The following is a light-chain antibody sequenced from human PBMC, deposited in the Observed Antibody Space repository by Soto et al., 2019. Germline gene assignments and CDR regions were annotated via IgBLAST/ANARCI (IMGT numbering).Light chain of an antibody. CDR2: DVF. V-gene: IGKV1-5*01. CDR3: QQYHSFSFT. CDR1: QSITYW. Sequence: GYRVTITCRASQSITYWLAWYQQKPGRAPKLLIYDVFNLQSGVPSRFSGSGSGTEFTLTISSLQPDDSATYYCQQYHSFSFTFGQGTKVDIK. J-gene: IGKJ2*01.